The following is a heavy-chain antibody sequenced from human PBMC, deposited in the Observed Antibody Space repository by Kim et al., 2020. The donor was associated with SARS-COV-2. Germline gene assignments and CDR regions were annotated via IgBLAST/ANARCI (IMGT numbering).Heavy chain of an antibody. CDR2: IYYSGST. Sequence: PETLSLTCTVSGGSISSYYWSWIRQPPGKGLEWIGYIYYSGSTNYNPSLKSRVTISVDTSKNQFSLKLSSVTAADTAVYYCARVKTPGIAAAGYDYWGQG. J-gene: IGHJ4*02. V-gene: IGHV4-59*01. D-gene: IGHD6-13*01. CDR3: ARVKTPGIAAAGYDY. CDR1: GGSISSYY.